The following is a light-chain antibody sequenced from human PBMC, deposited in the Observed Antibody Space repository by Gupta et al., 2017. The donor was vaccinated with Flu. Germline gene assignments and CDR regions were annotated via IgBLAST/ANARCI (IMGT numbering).Light chain of an antibody. CDR2: WAS. V-gene: IGKV4-1*01. J-gene: IGKJ2*03. Sequence: DIVMTQAPDSLAVSLGERATINCKSSQSVLYSSNNKIYLAWYQQKPGQRPKLLINWASTRESGVPDRFVGSGSGIDFTLTISSLQAEDVAVYYCQQVDNTRYSFGQGTKLEIK. CDR1: QSVLYSSNNKIY. CDR3: QQVDNTRYS.